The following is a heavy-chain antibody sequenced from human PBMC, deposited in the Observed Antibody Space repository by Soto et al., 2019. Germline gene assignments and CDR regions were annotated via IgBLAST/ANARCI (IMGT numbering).Heavy chain of an antibody. CDR1: GYTFTSYA. Sequence: ASVKVSCKASGYTFTSYAMHWVRQAPGRRLEWMGWINAGNGNTKYSQKFQGRVTITRDTSASTAYMELSSLRSEDTAVYYCARGGSGWYHFDYWGQGTLVTVSS. V-gene: IGHV1-3*01. CDR3: ARGGSGWYHFDY. D-gene: IGHD6-19*01. CDR2: INAGNGNT. J-gene: IGHJ4*02.